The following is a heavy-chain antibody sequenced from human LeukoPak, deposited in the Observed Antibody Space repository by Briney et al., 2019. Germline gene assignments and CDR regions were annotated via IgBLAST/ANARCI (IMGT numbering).Heavy chain of an antibody. J-gene: IGHJ6*02. Sequence: PGGSLRLSCAASEFTFSNHWMHWVRQAPGKGLVWVSHINGDGRTATYADSVKGRFTISRDNAKNTLYLQVNGLRVDDTAVYYCAGDGLYGMYVWGQGTTVTVSS. CDR3: AGDGLYGMYV. CDR1: EFTFSNHW. V-gene: IGHV3-74*01. CDR2: INGDGRTA.